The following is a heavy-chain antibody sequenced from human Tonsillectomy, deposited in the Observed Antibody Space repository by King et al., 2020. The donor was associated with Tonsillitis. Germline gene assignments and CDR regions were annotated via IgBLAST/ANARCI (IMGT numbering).Heavy chain of an antibody. V-gene: IGHV4-39*07. J-gene: IGHJ5*02. CDR3: ASPKARSDRNSRFGRFDP. CDR1: GGSISSSNYY. Sequence: QLQESGPGLVKPSETLSLTCTFSGGSISSSNYYWGWIRQPPGKGLEWIGSIYYSGSTYYNPSLQSRLTISLDTSKNQFSLKLSSVTAADTAVYYCASPKARSDRNSRFGRFDPWGQGTLVTVSS. D-gene: IGHD4-23*01. CDR2: IYYSGST.